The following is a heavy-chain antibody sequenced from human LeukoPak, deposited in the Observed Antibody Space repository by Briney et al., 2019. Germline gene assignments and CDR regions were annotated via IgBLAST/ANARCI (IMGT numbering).Heavy chain of an antibody. CDR2: ISWNSGSI. Sequence: GGSLRLSCAASAFTFDDYSMHWVRQAPEKGLEWVSGISWNSGSIGYADSVKGRFTISRDNAKNSLYLQMNSLRAEDTALYYCAKDDTAMVHYFDYWGQGTLVTVSS. J-gene: IGHJ4*02. CDR3: AKDDTAMVHYFDY. D-gene: IGHD5-18*01. CDR1: AFTFDDYS. V-gene: IGHV3-9*01.